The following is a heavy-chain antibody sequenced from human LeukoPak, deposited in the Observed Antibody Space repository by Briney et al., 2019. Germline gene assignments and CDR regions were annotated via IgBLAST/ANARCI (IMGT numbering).Heavy chain of an antibody. Sequence: AGSLRLSRAASGFTFSSYEMNWVRQAPGKGLERVSYISSSGSTIYYADSVKGRFTISRDNAKNSLYLQMNSLRTEGTAVYYCAELGITMIGGVWGKGPTVSISS. CDR1: GFTFSSYE. CDR3: AELGITMIGGV. J-gene: IGHJ6*04. CDR2: ISSSGSTI. D-gene: IGHD3-10*02. V-gene: IGHV3-48*03.